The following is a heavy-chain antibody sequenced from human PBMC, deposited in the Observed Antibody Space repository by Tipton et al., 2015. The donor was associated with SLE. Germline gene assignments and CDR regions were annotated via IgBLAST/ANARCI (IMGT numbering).Heavy chain of an antibody. CDR3: ARGSWLVDNAFDI. CDR1: GGSISSGSYY. CDR2: IYTSGST. V-gene: IGHV4-61*02. D-gene: IGHD6-19*01. Sequence: GLVKPSETLSLTCTVSGGSISSGSYYWSWIRQPAGKGLEWIGYIYTSGSTNYNPSLKSRVTISVDTSKNQFSLKLSSVTAADTAVYYCARGSWLVDNAFDIWGQGTMVTVSS. J-gene: IGHJ3*02.